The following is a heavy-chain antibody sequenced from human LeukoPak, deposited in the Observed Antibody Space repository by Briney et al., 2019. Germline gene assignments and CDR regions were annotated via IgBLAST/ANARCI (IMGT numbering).Heavy chain of an antibody. CDR2: TYHGGSP. Sequence: SETLSLTCTVSGGAISSGDYFWSWIRQPPGKAPEWIAYTYHGGSPYNNSSLNRRVTTPVDTSKNQFSLKLSSVTAADTAVYYCARLVCTSANCYAPSHLDYWGQGILVTVSS. CDR1: GGAISSGDYF. D-gene: IGHD2-2*01. CDR3: ARLVCTSANCYAPSHLDY. J-gene: IGHJ4*02. V-gene: IGHV4-30-4*01.